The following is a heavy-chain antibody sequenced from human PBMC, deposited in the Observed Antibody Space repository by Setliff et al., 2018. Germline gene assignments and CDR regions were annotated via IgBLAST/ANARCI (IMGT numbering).Heavy chain of an antibody. Sequence: SETLSLTCSVSDGSMTSGSYYWGWVRQPPGKGLEWIGSVYYSGTAYYNPSLKSRLYMSVDTSKNQFTLKVISVTAADTAVYYCARLSCSSNSCPFDYWVQGTLVTSPQ. CDR1: DGSMTSGSYY. J-gene: IGHJ4*02. CDR2: VYYSGTA. D-gene: IGHD2-2*01. V-gene: IGHV4-39*06. CDR3: ARLSCSSNSCPFDY.